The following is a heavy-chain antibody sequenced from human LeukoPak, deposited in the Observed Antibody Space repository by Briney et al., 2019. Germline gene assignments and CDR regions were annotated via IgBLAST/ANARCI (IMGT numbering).Heavy chain of an antibody. Sequence: GGSLRLSCAASGFTFSSYAMHWVRQAPGKGLEWVAVISYDGSNKYYADSVKGRFTISRDNSKNTLYLQMNNLRAEDTAVYYCARDQGDCSSTSCYMTIYYYYGMDVWGQGTTVTVSS. V-gene: IGHV3-30-3*01. CDR3: ARDQGDCSSTSCYMTIYYYYGMDV. CDR2: ISYDGSNK. CDR1: GFTFSSYA. J-gene: IGHJ6*02. D-gene: IGHD2-2*02.